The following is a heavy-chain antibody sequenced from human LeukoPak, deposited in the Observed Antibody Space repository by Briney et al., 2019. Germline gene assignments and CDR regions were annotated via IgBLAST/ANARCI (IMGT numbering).Heavy chain of an antibody. V-gene: IGHV1-69*13. Sequence: SVKVSCKASGGSFSNSAISWVRQAPGQGLEWMGGIIPSFGTPDYAQKFQGRVTITADESTSTVYLDLSSLRSDDAAVYFCATTLIHGKYSSDDAFDIWGQGTVVSVSS. CDR3: ATTLIHGKYSSDDAFDI. D-gene: IGHD1-26*01. J-gene: IGHJ3*02. CDR1: GGSFSNSA. CDR2: IIPSFGTP.